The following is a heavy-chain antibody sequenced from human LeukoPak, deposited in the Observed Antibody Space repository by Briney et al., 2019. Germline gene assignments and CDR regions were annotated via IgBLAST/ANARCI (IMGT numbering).Heavy chain of an antibody. CDR3: ASNIRGSGSYYKPLGYYYGMDV. J-gene: IGHJ6*02. Sequence: ASVNVSCKASGGTFSSYAISWVRPAPRQGLDWMERIIPILGIANYAQKFQGRVTITADKSTSTAYMELSSLRSEDTAVYYCASNIRGSGSYYKPLGYYYGMDVWGQGTTVTVSS. CDR2: IIPILGIA. D-gene: IGHD3-10*01. V-gene: IGHV1-69*04. CDR1: GGTFSSYA.